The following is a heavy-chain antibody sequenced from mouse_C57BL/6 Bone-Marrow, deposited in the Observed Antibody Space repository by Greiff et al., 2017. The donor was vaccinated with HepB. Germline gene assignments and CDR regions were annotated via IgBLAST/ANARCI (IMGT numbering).Heavy chain of an antibody. V-gene: IGHV8-12*01. CDR2: IYWDDDK. CDR3: ARSLMLKEHYFDY. CDR1: GFSLSTSGMG. J-gene: IGHJ2*01. Sequence: QVTLKECGPGILQSSQTLSLTCSFSGFSLSTSGMGVSWIRQPSGKGLEWLAHIYWDDDKRYNPSLKSRLTISKDTSRNQVFLKITSVDTADTATYYCARSLMLKEHYFDYWGQGTTLTVSS. D-gene: IGHD1-3*01.